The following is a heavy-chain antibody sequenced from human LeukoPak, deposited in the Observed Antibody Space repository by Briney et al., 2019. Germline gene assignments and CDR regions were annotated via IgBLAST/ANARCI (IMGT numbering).Heavy chain of an antibody. CDR2: IKQDGSEK. D-gene: IGHD6-19*01. V-gene: IGHV3-7*01. J-gene: IGHJ4*02. Sequence: GGSLRLSCAASGFTFSSYWMSWVRQAPGKGLEWVANIKQDGSEKYYVDSVKGRFTISRDNAKNSLYLQMNSLRAEDTAVYYCASTEARYSSGWYRGLYYFDYWGQGTLVTVSS. CDR3: ASTEARYSSGWYRGLYYFDY. CDR1: GFTFSSYW.